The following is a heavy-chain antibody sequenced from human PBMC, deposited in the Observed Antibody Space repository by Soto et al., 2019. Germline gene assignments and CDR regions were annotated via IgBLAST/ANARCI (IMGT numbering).Heavy chain of an antibody. CDR1: GDTVSSNSVA. V-gene: IGHV6-1*01. J-gene: IGHJ3*02. D-gene: IGHD4-17*01. CDR2: TYYRSRWYN. Sequence: SQTLSLTCVGSGDTVSSNSVAWNWIRQSPSRGLEWLGRTYYRSRWYNDYAVSVKSRITINPDTSKDQLSLQLNSVTPEDTAVYYCARERYGDYGRGTFDIWGQGTMVTVSS. CDR3: ARERYGDYGRGTFDI.